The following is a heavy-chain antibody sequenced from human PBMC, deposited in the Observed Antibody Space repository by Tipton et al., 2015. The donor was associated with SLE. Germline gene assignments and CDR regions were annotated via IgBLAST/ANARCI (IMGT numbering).Heavy chain of an antibody. CDR1: GGSFSGYY. D-gene: IGHD3-10*01. Sequence: TLSLTCAVYGGSFSGYYWTWIRQPPGKGLEWIGEINHSGSTNYNPSLKSRVTISVDTSKNQFSLKLSSVTAADTAVYYCARDRGTGYYYYYMDVWGKGTTVTVPS. CDR3: ARDRGTGYYYYYMDV. CDR2: INHSGST. V-gene: IGHV4-34*01. J-gene: IGHJ6*03.